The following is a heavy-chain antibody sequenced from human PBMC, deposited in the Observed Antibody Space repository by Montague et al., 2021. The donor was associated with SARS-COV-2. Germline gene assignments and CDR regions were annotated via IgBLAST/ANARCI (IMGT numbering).Heavy chain of an antibody. CDR2: INHSGST. J-gene: IGHJ6*02. CDR3: ARHLRVTTVTSHMYHYAMDV. Sequence: SETLSLTCAVYGGSFSGYCWSWIRQPPGKGLEWIGEINHSGSTNYNPSLTSRVTISVDTSKNQVSLKLTSVTAADTAVYYCARHLRVTTVTSHMYHYAMDVWGQGTTVTVSS. CDR1: GGSFSGYC. V-gene: IGHV4-34*01. D-gene: IGHD4-11*01.